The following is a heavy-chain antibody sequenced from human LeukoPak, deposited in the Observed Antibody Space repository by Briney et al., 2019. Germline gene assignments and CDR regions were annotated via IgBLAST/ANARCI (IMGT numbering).Heavy chain of an antibody. J-gene: IGHJ6*02. Sequence: GGSLRLSCAASGFTFSSYAMSWVRQAPGKGLEWVSAISGSGGSTYYADSVKGRFTISRDNAKNSLYLQMNSLRAEDTAVYYCASCAIWFGELFSITPDYYGMDVWGQGTTVTVSS. D-gene: IGHD3-10*01. CDR1: GFTFSSYA. CDR2: ISGSGGST. V-gene: IGHV3-23*01. CDR3: ASCAIWFGELFSITPDYYGMDV.